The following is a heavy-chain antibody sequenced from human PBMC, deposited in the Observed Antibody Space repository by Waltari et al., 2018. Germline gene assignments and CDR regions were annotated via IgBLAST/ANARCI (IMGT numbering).Heavy chain of an antibody. CDR1: RFTFGNSA. D-gene: IGHD2-15*01. Sequence: QVQLVESGGGVFDPGRSLSLSLAASRFTFGNSAMQGVRQAQGTGLAWVTVVASDGSITYYAESVKGRFTISRDNSKNTVYLQMSSLRAEDTGIYYCAREIGYSGALDYWGLGDLVTVSS. CDR2: VASDGSIT. V-gene: IGHV3-30*15. CDR3: AREIGYSGALDY. J-gene: IGHJ4*02.